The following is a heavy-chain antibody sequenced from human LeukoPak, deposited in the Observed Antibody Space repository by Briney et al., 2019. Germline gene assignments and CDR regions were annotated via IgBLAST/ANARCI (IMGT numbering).Heavy chain of an antibody. Sequence: GGSLRLSCAASGFTFSSYGMHWVRQAPGKGLEWVAVISYDGSNKYYADSVKGRFTISRDNSKNTLYLQMNSLRAEDTAVYYCAKDKITMVRGEPIHYYYGMDVWGQGTTVTVSS. CDR3: AKDKITMVRGEPIHYYYGMDV. CDR2: ISYDGSNK. D-gene: IGHD3-10*01. J-gene: IGHJ6*02. V-gene: IGHV3-30*18. CDR1: GFTFSSYG.